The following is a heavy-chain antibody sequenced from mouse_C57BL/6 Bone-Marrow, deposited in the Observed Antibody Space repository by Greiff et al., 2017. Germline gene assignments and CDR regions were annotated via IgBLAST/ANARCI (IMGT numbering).Heavy chain of an antibody. J-gene: IGHJ2*01. Sequence: VQVVESGAELAKPGASVKLSCKASGYTFTSYWMHWVKQRPGQGLEWIGYINPSSGYTKYNQKFKDKATLTADKSSSTTYMQLSSLTYEDSAVYYCARAPCSNFFDYWGQGTTLTVSS. V-gene: IGHV1-7*01. CDR3: ARAPCSNFFDY. CDR2: INPSSGYT. CDR1: GYTFTSYW. D-gene: IGHD1-1*01.